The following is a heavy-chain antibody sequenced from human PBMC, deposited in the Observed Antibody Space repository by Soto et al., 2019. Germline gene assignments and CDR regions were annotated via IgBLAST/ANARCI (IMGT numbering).Heavy chain of an antibody. CDR2: LSSSGITI. CDR1: GFTFSGYE. D-gene: IGHD3-22*01. Sequence: GGSLRLSCAASGFTFSGYEMNWVRQGPGKGLEWVSYLSSSGITIYYADSVKGRFTISRDNAKNSMYLQMNSLRADDTAVYYCARGGDYYDSSGYYRPFDYWGQGTLVTVSS. CDR3: ARGGDYYDSSGYYRPFDY. V-gene: IGHV3-48*03. J-gene: IGHJ4*02.